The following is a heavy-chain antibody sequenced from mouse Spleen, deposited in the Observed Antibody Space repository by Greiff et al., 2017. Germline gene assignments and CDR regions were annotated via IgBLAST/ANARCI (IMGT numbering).Heavy chain of an antibody. D-gene: IGHD1-1*01. V-gene: IGHV1-39*01. J-gene: IGHJ4*01. CDR3: AREGLLRYYAMDY. CDR2: INPNYGTT. CDR1: GYSFTDYY. Sequence: VQLQQSGPELVKPGASVKISCKASGYSFTDYYMNWVKQSTGKSLEWIGVINPNYGTTSYNQKFKGKATLTVDQSSSTAYMQLNSLTSEDSAVYYCAREGLLRYYAMDYWGQGTSGTVSS.